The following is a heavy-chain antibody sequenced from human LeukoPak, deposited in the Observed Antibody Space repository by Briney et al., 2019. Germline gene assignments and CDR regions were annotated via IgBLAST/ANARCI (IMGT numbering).Heavy chain of an antibody. Sequence: GGSLRLSCAASGFTFDDYGMSWVRQAPGKGLEWVALIRYDGSKKYYADSVKGRFTISRDNSKNTLYLQMNSLRAEDTAVYYCAKGSKEVLFTRDHHMDVWGKGTTVT. CDR1: GFTFDDYG. CDR3: AKGSKEVLFTRDHHMDV. J-gene: IGHJ6*03. D-gene: IGHD3-3*01. CDR2: IRYDGSKK. V-gene: IGHV3-30*02.